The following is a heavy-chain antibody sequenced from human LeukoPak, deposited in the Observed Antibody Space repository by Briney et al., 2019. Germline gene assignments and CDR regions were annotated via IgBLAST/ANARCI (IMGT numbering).Heavy chain of an antibody. Sequence: PGGSLRLSCIASGFTFSNYAMNWVRQAPGKGLEWVSGIDNSNTYYADSVKGRFTISRDSSKNTMYLQMNNLRAEDTAVYYCSKDDCVNGTCYFDKWGQGTLVTVSS. CDR1: GFTFSNYA. J-gene: IGHJ4*02. D-gene: IGHD2-15*01. CDR3: SKDDCVNGTCYFDK. CDR2: IDNSNT. V-gene: IGHV3-23*03.